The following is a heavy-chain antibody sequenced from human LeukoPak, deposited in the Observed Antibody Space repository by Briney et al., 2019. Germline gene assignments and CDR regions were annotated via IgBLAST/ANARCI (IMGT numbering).Heavy chain of an antibody. Sequence: SETLSLTCTVSGGSISSSSYYWGWIRQPPGKGLEWIGSIYYSGSTYYNPSLKSRVTISVDTSKNQFSLKLSSVTAADTAVYYCARGTYCSSTSCRSDNWFDPWGQGTLVTVSS. V-gene: IGHV4-39*07. J-gene: IGHJ5*02. CDR3: ARGTYCSSTSCRSDNWFDP. D-gene: IGHD2-2*01. CDR1: GGSISSSSYY. CDR2: IYYSGST.